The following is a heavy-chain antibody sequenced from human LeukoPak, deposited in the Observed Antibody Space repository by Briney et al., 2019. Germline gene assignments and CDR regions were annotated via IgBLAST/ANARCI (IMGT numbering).Heavy chain of an antibody. CDR2: IYYTGGT. CDR3: AKYGNSGWVIDN. V-gene: IGHV4-59*08. D-gene: IGHD6-19*01. Sequence: SETQSLTCTVSGGSIGSNYWTSIRQPPGKGLEYIGYIYYTGGTNYNPSLKSRVTISVDTSKNQFSLKLTSVSAEDTAVYFCAKYGNSGWVIDNWGQGTLVTVSS. CDR1: GGSIGSNY. J-gene: IGHJ4*02.